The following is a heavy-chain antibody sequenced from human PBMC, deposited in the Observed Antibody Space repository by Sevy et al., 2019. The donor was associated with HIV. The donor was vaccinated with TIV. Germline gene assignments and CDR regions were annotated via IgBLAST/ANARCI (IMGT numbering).Heavy chain of an antibody. Sequence: SETLSLTCTVSGASISSYYWTWIRQPAGQGLEWIGRIYPGGSIDYNPSLKSRVTLSVDKSKNQFSLRLASVTAADTAVYYCARWGQYYHGSGTFTTYYFGMDVWGQGTTVTVSS. V-gene: IGHV4-4*07. CDR1: GASISSYY. J-gene: IGHJ6*02. CDR2: IYPGGSI. CDR3: ARWGQYYHGSGTFTTYYFGMDV. D-gene: IGHD3-10*01.